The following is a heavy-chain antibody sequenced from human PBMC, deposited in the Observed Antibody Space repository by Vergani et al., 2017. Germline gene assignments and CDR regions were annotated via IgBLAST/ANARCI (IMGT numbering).Heavy chain of an antibody. V-gene: IGHV1-8*03. Sequence: QVQLVQSGAEVKKPGASVKVSCKASGYTFTSYDINWVRQATGQGLEWMGWMNPNSGNTGYAQKFQGRVTITRNTSISTAYMELSSLRSEDTAVYYCARKYYDSSGYYYNWFDPWGQGTLVTVSS. CDR3: ARKYYDSSGYYYNWFDP. CDR1: GYTFTSYD. CDR2: MNPNSGNT. J-gene: IGHJ5*02. D-gene: IGHD3-22*01.